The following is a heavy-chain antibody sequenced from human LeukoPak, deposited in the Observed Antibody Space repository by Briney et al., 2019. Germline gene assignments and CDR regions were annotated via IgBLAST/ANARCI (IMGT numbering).Heavy chain of an antibody. CDR3: ARLGHCGETNCYSDFYYMDV. CDR1: GYTFTNYG. CDR2: ISGYNGYT. Sequence: ASVKVSCKASGYTFTNYGVSWVRQAPGQGLEWMGWISGYNGYTNYARKFQDRVTITADESTATAYMELSSLTSEDTAIYFCARLGHCGETNCYSDFYYMDVWGKGTTVIVSS. J-gene: IGHJ6*03. V-gene: IGHV1-18*01. D-gene: IGHD2-21*01.